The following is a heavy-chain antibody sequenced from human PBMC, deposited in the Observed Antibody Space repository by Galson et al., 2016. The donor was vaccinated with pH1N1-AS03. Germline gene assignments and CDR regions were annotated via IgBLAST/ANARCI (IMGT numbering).Heavy chain of an antibody. Sequence: LRLSCAASGFPFTSSWMHWVRQAPGKGLVWVSHINEDGSTTRYADSVKGRFTISRDNAKNTLYLQMNSLRAEDTAVYFCVREQGGSDDYWGQGTLVTVSS. CDR2: INEDGSTT. V-gene: IGHV3-74*01. D-gene: IGHD1-26*01. J-gene: IGHJ4*02. CDR3: VREQGGSDDY. CDR1: GFPFTSSW.